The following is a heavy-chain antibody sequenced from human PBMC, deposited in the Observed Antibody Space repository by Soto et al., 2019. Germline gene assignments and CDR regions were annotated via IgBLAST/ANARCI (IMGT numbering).Heavy chain of an antibody. V-gene: IGHV1-46*01. CDR1: GYTFTSYY. J-gene: IGHJ4*02. CDR2: INPSGGST. D-gene: IGHD2-15*01. Sequence: ASVKVSCKASGYTFTSYYMHWVRQAPGQGLEWMGIINPSGGSTSYAQKFQGRVTMTRDTSTSTVYMELSSLRSEDTAVYYCARGCSGGSCQPVNFDYWGQGTLVTVSS. CDR3: ARGCSGGSCQPVNFDY.